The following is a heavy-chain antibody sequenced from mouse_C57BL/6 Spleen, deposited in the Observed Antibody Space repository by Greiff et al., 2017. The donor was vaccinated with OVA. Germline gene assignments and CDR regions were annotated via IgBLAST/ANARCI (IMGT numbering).Heavy chain of an antibody. D-gene: IGHD2-5*01. CDR3: AFYYSNFAWFAY. V-gene: IGHV3-6*01. CDR2: ISYDGSN. Sequence: EESGPGLVKPSQSLSLTCSVTGYSITSGYYWNWIRQFPGNKLEWMGYISYDGSNNYNPSLKNRISITRDTSKNQFFLKLNSVTTEDTATYYCAFYYSNFAWFAYWGQGTLVTVSA. J-gene: IGHJ3*01. CDR1: GYSITSGYY.